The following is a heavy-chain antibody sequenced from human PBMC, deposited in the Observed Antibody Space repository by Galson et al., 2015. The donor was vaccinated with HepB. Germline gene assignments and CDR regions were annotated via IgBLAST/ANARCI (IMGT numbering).Heavy chain of an antibody. V-gene: IGHV1-69*13. J-gene: IGHJ6*02. D-gene: IGHD2-2*02. CDR1: GGTFSSYA. CDR3: ARARLGRVVVAAAIEADHGSFYYGMDV. CDR2: IIPIFGTA. Sequence: SVKVSCKASGGTFSSYAISWVRQAPGQGLEWMGGIIPIFGTANYAQKFQGRVTITADESTSTAYMELSSLRSEDTAVYYCARARLGRVVVAAAIEADHGSFYYGMDVCGHGTTVTVSS.